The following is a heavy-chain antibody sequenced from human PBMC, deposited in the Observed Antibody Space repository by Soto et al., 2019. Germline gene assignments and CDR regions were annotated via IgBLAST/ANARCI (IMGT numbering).Heavy chain of an antibody. D-gene: IGHD3-3*01. J-gene: IGHJ5*02. Sequence: ASVKVSCKASGGTFSSYAISWVRQAPGQGLEWMGGIIPIFGTANYVQKFQGRVTITADESTSTAYMELSSLRSEDTAVYYSARVTDIGFSRGYKNLFDPWGQGTLVTVTS. CDR1: GGTFSSYA. CDR3: ARVTDIGFSRGYKNLFDP. CDR2: IIPIFGTA. V-gene: IGHV1-69*13.